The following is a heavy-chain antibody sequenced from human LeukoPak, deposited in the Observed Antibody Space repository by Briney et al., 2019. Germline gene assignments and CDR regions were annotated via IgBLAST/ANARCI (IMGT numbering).Heavy chain of an antibody. CDR2: INAGNGNT. J-gene: IGHJ1*01. V-gene: IGHV1-3*01. CDR1: GYTFTSYA. Sequence: GASVKVSCKASGYTFTSYAMHWVRQAPGQRLEWMGWINAGNGNTKYSQKFQGRVTITRDTSASTAYMELSSLRSEDTAVYYCARSPTILLWFGELPQYFQHWGQGTLVTVSS. CDR3: ARSPTILLWFGELPQYFQH. D-gene: IGHD3-10*01.